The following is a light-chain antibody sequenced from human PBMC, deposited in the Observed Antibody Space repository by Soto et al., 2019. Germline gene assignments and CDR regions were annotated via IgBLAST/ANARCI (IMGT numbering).Light chain of an antibody. CDR3: SSYSTSFFYV. V-gene: IGLV2-14*02. CDR2: GVT. CDR1: STDVGSFNL. J-gene: IGLJ1*01. Sequence: QSALTQPASVSGSPGQSVTISCTGTSTDVGSFNLVSWFQQHPGKAPNLLIYGVTNRPSGVSYRFSGSKSGSTASLTISGLRDEDEADYYCSSYSTSFFYVFGTGTKLTVL.